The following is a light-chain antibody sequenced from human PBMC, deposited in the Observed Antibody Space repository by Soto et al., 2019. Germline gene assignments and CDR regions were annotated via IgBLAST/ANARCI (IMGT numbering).Light chain of an antibody. V-gene: IGKV3-20*01. CDR1: QSVSSN. CDR3: QQYGSSPLWT. Sequence: EIVLTQSPGTLSLSPEERGTLSCRASQSVSSNLAWYQQKPGQAPRLLIYGASSRATGIPDRFSGSGSGTDFTLTISRLEPEDFAVYYCQQYGSSPLWTFGQGTNVDIK. CDR2: GAS. J-gene: IGKJ1*01.